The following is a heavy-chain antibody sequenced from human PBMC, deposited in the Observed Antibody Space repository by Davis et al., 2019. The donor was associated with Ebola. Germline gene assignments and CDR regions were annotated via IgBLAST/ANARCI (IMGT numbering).Heavy chain of an antibody. CDR2: IYTSEST. D-gene: IGHD3-10*01. J-gene: IGHJ6*03. CDR1: GGSISSYY. Sequence: PSETLSLTCTVSGGSISSYYWSWIRQPPGKGLEWIGRIYTSESTNYNPSLKSRVTMSVDTSKNQFSLKLSSVTAADTAVYYCARHEGSLGGYYYYYMDVWGKGTTVTVSS. V-gene: IGHV4-4*07. CDR3: ARHEGSLGGYYYYYMDV.